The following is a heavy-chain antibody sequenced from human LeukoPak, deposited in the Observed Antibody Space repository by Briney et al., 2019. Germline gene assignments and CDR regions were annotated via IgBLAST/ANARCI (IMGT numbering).Heavy chain of an antibody. Sequence: KHSQTLSLTCAISGDSVSSNSAAWNWTRQSPSRGLEWLGRTYYRSKWYNDYAVSVKSRITINPDTSKNQFSLQLNSVTPEDTAVYYCAREGRAVAGNRFDYWGQGTLVTVSS. D-gene: IGHD6-19*01. V-gene: IGHV6-1*01. CDR3: AREGRAVAGNRFDY. J-gene: IGHJ4*02. CDR1: GDSVSSNSAA. CDR2: TYYRSKWYN.